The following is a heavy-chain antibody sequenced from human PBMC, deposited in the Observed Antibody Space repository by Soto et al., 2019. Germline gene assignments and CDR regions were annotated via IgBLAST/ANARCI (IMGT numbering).Heavy chain of an antibody. J-gene: IGHJ6*02. D-gene: IGHD5-12*01. V-gene: IGHV1-18*01. CDR2: ISAYNGNT. CDR1: GYAFTSYG. Sequence: GASVKVSCKASGYAFTSYGISWVRQAPGQGLEWMGWISAYNGNTNYAQKLQGRVTMTTDTSTSTTYMELRSLRSDDTAVYYCARDRVEMATIRYYYYGMDVWGQGTTVTVSS. CDR3: ARDRVEMATIRYYYYGMDV.